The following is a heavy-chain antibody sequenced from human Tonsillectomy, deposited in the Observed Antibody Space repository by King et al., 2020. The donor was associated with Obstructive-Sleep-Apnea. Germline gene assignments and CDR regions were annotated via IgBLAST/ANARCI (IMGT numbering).Heavy chain of an antibody. V-gene: IGHV4-59*01. CDR1: GGSIRSYY. CDR2: IFYSGGT. J-gene: IGHJ4*02. CDR3: ARGGSSGYYRDPFDY. D-gene: IGHD3-22*01. Sequence: VQLQESGPGLVKPSETLSLTCTVSGGSIRSYYWSWIRQPPGKGLEWIGYIFYSGGTNYNPSLKSRVTISVDTSKNQFSLKLSSVTAADTAVYYCARGGSSGYYRDPFDYWGQGTLVTVSS.